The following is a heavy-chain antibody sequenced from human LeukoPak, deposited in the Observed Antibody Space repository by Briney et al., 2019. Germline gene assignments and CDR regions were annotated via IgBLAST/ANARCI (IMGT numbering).Heavy chain of an antibody. Sequence: ASVKVSCKAPGYTFTSYGISWVRQAPGQGLEWMGWISAYNGNTSYAQKLQGRVTMTTDTSTSTAYMELRSLRSDDTAVYYCARQNVGATTDYWGQGTLVTVSS. CDR2: ISAYNGNT. V-gene: IGHV1-18*01. D-gene: IGHD1-26*01. CDR3: ARQNVGATTDY. J-gene: IGHJ4*02. CDR1: GYTFTSYG.